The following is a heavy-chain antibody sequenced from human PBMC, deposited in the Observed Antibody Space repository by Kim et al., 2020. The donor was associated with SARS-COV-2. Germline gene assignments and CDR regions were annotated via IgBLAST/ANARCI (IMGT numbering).Heavy chain of an antibody. CDR3: AKDPHDSSGYYYAGHY. D-gene: IGHD3-22*01. CDR1: GFTFSSYA. J-gene: IGHJ4*02. V-gene: IGHV3-23*01. CDR2: ISGSGGST. Sequence: GGSLRLSCAASGFTFSSYAMSWVRQAPGKGLEWVSAISGSGGSTYYADSVKGRFTISRDNSKNTLYLQMNSLRAEDTAVYYCAKDPHDSSGYYYAGHYWGQGTLVTVSS.